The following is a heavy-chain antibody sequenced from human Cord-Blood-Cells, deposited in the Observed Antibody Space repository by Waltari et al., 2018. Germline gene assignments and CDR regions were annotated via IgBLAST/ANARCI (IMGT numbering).Heavy chain of an antibody. J-gene: IGHJ6*02. CDR1: GFTVSSNF. V-gene: IGHV3-53*01. CDR3: ATGPVGYYYYGMDV. CDR2: IYSGCST. Sequence: EVQLVESGGGLIQPGGSLRLSCAASGFTVSSNFMSWVRQAPGKGLEWVSFIYSGCSTYYADSVKGRFTISRDNSKNTLYLQMNSLRAEDTAVYYCATGPVGYYYYGMDVWGQGTTVTVSS.